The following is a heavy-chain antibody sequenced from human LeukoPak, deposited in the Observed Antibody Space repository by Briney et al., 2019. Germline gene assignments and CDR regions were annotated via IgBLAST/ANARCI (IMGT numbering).Heavy chain of an antibody. Sequence: SETLSLTCTVSGDSISSSSYYWGWIRQPPEKGLEWIGSIYYSGSTYYNPSLKSRVTISVDTSKNQFSLKLSSVTAADTAVYYCARYSSSSVTVDYWGQGTLVTVSS. D-gene: IGHD6-6*01. J-gene: IGHJ4*02. CDR3: ARYSSSSVTVDY. CDR1: GDSISSSSYY. V-gene: IGHV4-39*07. CDR2: IYYSGST.